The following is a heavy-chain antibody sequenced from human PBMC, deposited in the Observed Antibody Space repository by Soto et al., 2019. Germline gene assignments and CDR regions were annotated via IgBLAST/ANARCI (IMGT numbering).Heavy chain of an antibody. D-gene: IGHD3-10*01. V-gene: IGHV3-53*01. CDR3: ARANGDRGATNWFDP. CDR2: IYSGGST. J-gene: IGHJ5*02. CDR1: GFTVGSNY. Sequence: PGGSLRLSCAASGFTVGSNYMSWVRQAPGKGLEWVSVIYSGGSTYYADSVKGRFTISRDNSKNTLYLQMNSLRAEDTAVYYCARANGDRGATNWFDPWSQGTLVSVS.